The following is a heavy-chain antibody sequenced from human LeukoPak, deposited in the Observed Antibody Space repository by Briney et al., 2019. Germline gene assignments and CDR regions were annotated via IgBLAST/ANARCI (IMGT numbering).Heavy chain of an antibody. J-gene: IGHJ4*02. CDR1: GGSISSQY. D-gene: IGHD3/OR15-3a*01. CDR2: IYYSGIT. Sequence: PSETLSLTCTASGGSISSQYWSWIRQPPGKGREWMGYIYYSGITNYNPSLKSRVTISVDTSKNQFYLKLSSLTAADTAVYYCARLLDDPGPGYFDYWGQGTLVTVSS. CDR3: ARLLDDPGPGYFDY. V-gene: IGHV4-59*11.